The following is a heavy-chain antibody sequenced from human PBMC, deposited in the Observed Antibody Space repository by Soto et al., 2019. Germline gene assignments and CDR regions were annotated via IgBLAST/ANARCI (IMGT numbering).Heavy chain of an antibody. Sequence: QVQLVQSGAEVKKPGSSVKVSCKGSGGNRYTITWVRQAPGQGLEWMGRIIPMFGIATYAQNFQGRVTISADKSTITAYMELSSLRSEGTAVYYCARDSGRSDVVPAAISAMDVWGQGTTVTVSS. D-gene: IGHD2-2*01. V-gene: IGHV1-69*08. CDR3: ARDSGRSDVVPAAISAMDV. CDR2: IIPMFGIA. J-gene: IGHJ6*02. CDR1: GGNRYT.